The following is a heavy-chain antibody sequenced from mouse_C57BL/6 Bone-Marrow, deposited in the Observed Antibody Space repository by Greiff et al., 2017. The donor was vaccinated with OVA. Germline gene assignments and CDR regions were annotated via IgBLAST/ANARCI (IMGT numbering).Heavy chain of an antibody. CDR2: IDPSDSFT. CDR3: ARGGYDAMDY. J-gene: IGHJ4*01. CDR1: GYTFTSYW. V-gene: IGHV1-59*01. Sequence: QVQLQQPGAELVRPGTSVKLSCKASGYTFTSYWMHWVKQRPGQGLEWIGVIDPSDSFTNYNQKFKGKATLTVDTSSSTAYMQLSSLTSEDSAVCNWARGGYDAMDYWGQGTSVTVSS.